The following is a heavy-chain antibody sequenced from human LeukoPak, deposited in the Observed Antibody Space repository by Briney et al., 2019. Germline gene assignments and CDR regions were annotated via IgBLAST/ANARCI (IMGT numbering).Heavy chain of an antibody. Sequence: PSETLSLTCTVSGASISRSYWSWIRQPPRKRLEWIGYIYYNGNTNSNPSLKSRVTISADTSKNQFSLRLSSVTAADGAVYYCVRGNYDNRGYSNAFDIWGQGAMVTVSS. J-gene: IGHJ3*02. V-gene: IGHV4-59*01. CDR1: GASISRSY. D-gene: IGHD3-22*01. CDR3: VRGNYDNRGYSNAFDI. CDR2: IYYNGNT.